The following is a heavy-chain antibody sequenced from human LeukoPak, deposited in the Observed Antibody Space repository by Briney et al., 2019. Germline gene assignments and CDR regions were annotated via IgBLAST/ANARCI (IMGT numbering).Heavy chain of an antibody. CDR2: ISGSGAIT. V-gene: IGHV3-23*01. Sequence: GGSLRLSCAASGFTFSSYTITWARLAPGKGLEWVSGISGSGAITDYVDSVRGRFTISRDNSKNTVYLQMHSLRTEDTTVYYCAKIIAVTESYWYGMDVWGQGTTVTVSS. J-gene: IGHJ6*02. D-gene: IGHD4-17*01. CDR1: GFTFSSYT. CDR3: AKIIAVTESYWYGMDV.